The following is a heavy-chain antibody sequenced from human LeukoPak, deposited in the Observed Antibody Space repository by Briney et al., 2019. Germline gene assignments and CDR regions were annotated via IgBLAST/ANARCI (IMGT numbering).Heavy chain of an antibody. V-gene: IGHV3-23*01. CDR2: LSGSGGST. Sequence: GGSLRLSCAASGFTFSSYAMSWVRQAPGKGLEWVSALSGSGGSTYYADSVKGRFTISRDNSKDTLYLQMNSLRAEDTAVYYCGKDHGDFALDYWGQGTLVTVSS. J-gene: IGHJ4*02. CDR1: GFTFSSYA. D-gene: IGHD4-17*01. CDR3: GKDHGDFALDY.